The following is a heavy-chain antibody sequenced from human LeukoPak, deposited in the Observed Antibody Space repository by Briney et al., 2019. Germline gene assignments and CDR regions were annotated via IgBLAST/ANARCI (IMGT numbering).Heavy chain of an antibody. CDR1: GYTFTSYD. CDR2: MNPNSVNA. D-gene: IGHD6-13*01. V-gene: IGHV1-8*01. CDR3: ARVRGIAADGTRWFDP. J-gene: IGHJ5*02. Sequence: ASVKVSCKASGYTFTSYDINWVRQGTGQGLEWMGWMNPNSVNAGYAQKLQGRVTMTRNTSISTAYMELSSLRSEDTAVYYCARVRGIAADGTRWFDPWGQGTLVTVSS.